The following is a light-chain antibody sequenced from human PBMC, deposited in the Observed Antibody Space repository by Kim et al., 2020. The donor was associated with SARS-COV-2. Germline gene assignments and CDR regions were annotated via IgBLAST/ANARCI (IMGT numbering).Light chain of an antibody. Sequence: QPVLTQPPSASETPGQRVTISCSVSSNIASHTVNWYQHLPGTAPKLLIYNNSQRPSGVPDRFSGSKSGTSASLAISGLHSEDEGDYYCAAWGDSLMVVFGGGTQLTVL. CDR3: AAWGDSLMVV. CDR1: SNIASHT. V-gene: IGLV1-44*01. CDR2: NNS. J-gene: IGLJ2*01.